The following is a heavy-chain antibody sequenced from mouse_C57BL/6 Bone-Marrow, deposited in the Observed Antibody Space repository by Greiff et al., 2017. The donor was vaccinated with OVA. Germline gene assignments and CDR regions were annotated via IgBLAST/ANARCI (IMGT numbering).Heavy chain of an antibody. CDR3: ARAAGLYYFDY. CDR2: IYPSDSET. CDR1: GSTFTSYW. D-gene: IGHD1-2*01. V-gene: IGHV1-61*01. Sequence: VQLQQSGAELVRPGSSVKLSCKASGSTFTSYWMDWVKQRPGQGLEWIGNIYPSDSETHYNQKFKDKATLTVDKSSSTAYMQLSSLTSEDSAVYYCARAAGLYYFDYWGQGTTLTVSS. J-gene: IGHJ2*01.